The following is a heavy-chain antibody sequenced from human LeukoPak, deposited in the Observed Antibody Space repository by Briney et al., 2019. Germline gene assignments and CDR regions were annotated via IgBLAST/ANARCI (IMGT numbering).Heavy chain of an antibody. CDR3: ARGGSNAWYIDY. J-gene: IGHJ4*02. CDR2: INHSGST. Sequence: SETLSLTCAASGGPFSGYHWSWIRQSPGKGLEWIGEINHSGSTNYNPSLESRVTISVDTSRNEFSVRLNSVTAADTAVYYCARGGSNAWYIDYWAREPWSPSPQ. CDR1: GGPFSGYH. V-gene: IGHV4-34*01. D-gene: IGHD6-19*01.